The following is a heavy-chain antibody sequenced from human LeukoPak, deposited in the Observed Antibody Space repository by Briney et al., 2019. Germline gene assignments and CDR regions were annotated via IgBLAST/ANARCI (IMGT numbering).Heavy chain of an antibody. CDR3: ARQVGGYYYYGMDV. V-gene: IGHV1-8*01. Sequence: ASVKVSCKASGYTFTSYDINWVRQATGQGLEWMGWMNPNSGNTGYAQKFQGRVTMTRNTSISTAYMELSSLRSEDTAVYCCARQVGGYYYYGMDVWGQGTTVTVSS. CDR1: GYTFTSYD. J-gene: IGHJ6*02. D-gene: IGHD2-15*01. CDR2: MNPNSGNT.